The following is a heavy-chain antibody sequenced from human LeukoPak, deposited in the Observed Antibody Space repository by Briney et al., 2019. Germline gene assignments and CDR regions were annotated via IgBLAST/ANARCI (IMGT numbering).Heavy chain of an antibody. CDR3: AKDTGGYSYANFDY. CDR1: GFTFSSYA. CDR2: ISGSGGGT. Sequence: PGGSLRLSCGASGFTFSSYAMSWVRQAPGKGLGWVGGISGSGGGTNYAESVKGRFTISRDNSKNTLYLQMNSLRAEDTAVYYCAKDTGGYSYANFDYWGQGTLVTVSS. J-gene: IGHJ4*02. V-gene: IGHV3-23*01. D-gene: IGHD5-18*01.